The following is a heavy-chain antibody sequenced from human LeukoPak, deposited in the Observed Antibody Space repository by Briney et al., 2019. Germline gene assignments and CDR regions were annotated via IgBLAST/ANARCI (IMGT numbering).Heavy chain of an antibody. CDR3: ARDRNYYDSRVLDY. D-gene: IGHD3-22*01. J-gene: IGHJ4*02. V-gene: IGHV4-59*01. CDR2: IYYSGST. CDR1: GGSISSYY. Sequence: PSETLSLTCTVSGGSISSYYWSWIRQPPGKGLEWIGYIYYSGSTNYNPSLKSRVTISVDTSKNQLSLKLSSVTAADTAVYYCARDRNYYDSRVLDYWGQGTLVTVSS.